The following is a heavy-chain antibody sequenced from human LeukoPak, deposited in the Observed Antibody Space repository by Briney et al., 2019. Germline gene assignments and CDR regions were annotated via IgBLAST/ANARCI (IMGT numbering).Heavy chain of an antibody. J-gene: IGHJ4*02. CDR2: IYYSGST. CDR3: ARGYYGGDFDY. Sequence: PSETLSLTCTVSGYSISSSYYWSWIRQPPGKGLEWIGYIYYSGSTNYNPSLKSRVTISVDTSKNQFSLKLSSVTAADTAVYYCARGYYGGDFDYWGQGTLVTVSS. V-gene: IGHV4-61*01. D-gene: IGHD3-10*01. CDR1: GYSISSSYY.